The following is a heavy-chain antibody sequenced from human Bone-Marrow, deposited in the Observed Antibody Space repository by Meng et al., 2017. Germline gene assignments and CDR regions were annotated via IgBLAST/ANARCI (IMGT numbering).Heavy chain of an antibody. Sequence: GRLQESGQGLVKPSQTLSLTCTVSGGSISSGGYYWSWIRQHPGKGLEWIGYIYYSGSTYYNPSLKSLVTISVDTSKNQFSLKLSSVTAADTAVYYCARANVNYGVVDPWGQGTLVTVSS. V-gene: IGHV4-31*01. D-gene: IGHD3-10*01. CDR3: ARANVNYGVVDP. CDR2: IYYSGST. J-gene: IGHJ5*02. CDR1: GGSISSGGYY.